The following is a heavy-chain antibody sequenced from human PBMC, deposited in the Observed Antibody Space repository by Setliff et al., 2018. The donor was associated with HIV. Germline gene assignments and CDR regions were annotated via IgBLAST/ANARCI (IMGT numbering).Heavy chain of an antibody. CDR2: INGDGSST. CDR3: TRPYYYASGSYDY. J-gene: IGHJ4*02. D-gene: IGHD3-10*01. Sequence: GGSLRLSCAASGFTFSNNWMHWVRQAPGKGLVWVSRINGDGSSTLYADSVKGRFTISRDNYKNTVFLQMNSLRVDDSALYYCTRPYYYASGSYDYWGQGTLVTVSS. CDR1: GFTFSNNW. V-gene: IGHV3-74*01.